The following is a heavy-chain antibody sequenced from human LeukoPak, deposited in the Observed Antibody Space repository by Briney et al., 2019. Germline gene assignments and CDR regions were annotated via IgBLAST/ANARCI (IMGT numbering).Heavy chain of an antibody. J-gene: IGHJ2*01. CDR1: GYTFTGYY. CDR3: ARDLAEYYDSSGYFENWYFDL. Sequence: ASVKVSCKASGYTFTGYYMHWVRQAPGQGLEWMGRINPSGGSTSYAQKFQGRVTMTRDTSTSTVYMELSSLRSEDTAVYYCARDLAEYYDSSGYFENWYFDLWGRGTLVTVSS. CDR2: INPSGGST. V-gene: IGHV1-46*01. D-gene: IGHD3-22*01.